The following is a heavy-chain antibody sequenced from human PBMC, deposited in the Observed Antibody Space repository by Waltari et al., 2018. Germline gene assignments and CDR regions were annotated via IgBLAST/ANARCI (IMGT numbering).Heavy chain of an antibody. CDR3: ATTVTTDNWFDP. V-gene: IGHV4-38-2*01. D-gene: IGHD4-17*01. Sequence: QVQLQESGPGLVKPSETLSLTCAVPGYSISSGYYWGWIRQPPGKGLEWIGSIYHSGSTYYNPSLKSRVTISVDTSKNQFSLKLSSVTAADTAVYYCATTVTTDNWFDPWGQGTLVTVSS. J-gene: IGHJ5*02. CDR2: IYHSGST. CDR1: GYSISSGYY.